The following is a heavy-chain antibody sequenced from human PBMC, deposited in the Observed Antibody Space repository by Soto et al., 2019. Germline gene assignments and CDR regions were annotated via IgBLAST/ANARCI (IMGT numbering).Heavy chain of an antibody. CDR3: ARGRRYSSGWDYYYYYYMDV. J-gene: IGHJ6*03. Sequence: SETLSLTCAVYGGSFSGYYWSWIRQPPGKGLEWIGEINHSGSTNYNPSLKSRVTISVDTSKNQFSLKLSSVTAADTAVYYCARGRRYSSGWDYYYYYYMDVWGKGTTVTVSS. CDR1: GGSFSGYY. CDR2: INHSGST. V-gene: IGHV4-34*01. D-gene: IGHD6-19*01.